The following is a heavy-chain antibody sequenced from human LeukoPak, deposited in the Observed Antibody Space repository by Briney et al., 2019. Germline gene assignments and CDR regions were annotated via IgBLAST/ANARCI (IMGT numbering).Heavy chain of an antibody. D-gene: IGHD6-19*01. V-gene: IGHV3-23*01. CDR3: AKLSGHSSGWYDLCFDY. J-gene: IGHJ4*02. CDR2: VSGSGGST. CDR1: GFTFSSYA. Sequence: GGSLRVSCAPSGFTFSSYAMSWVRPAPGKGLEWVSAVSGSGGSTYYADSVKGRFTISRDNSKNTLYLQMNSLRAEDTAVYYCAKLSGHSSGWYDLCFDYWGQGTLVTVSS.